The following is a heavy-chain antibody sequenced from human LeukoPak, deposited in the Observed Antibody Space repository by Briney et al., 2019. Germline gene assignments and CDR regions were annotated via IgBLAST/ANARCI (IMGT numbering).Heavy chain of an antibody. Sequence: SETLSLTCTVSGGSISGYYWNWIRQLPGMGLEWIGYIYSTGSTNYNPSLRGRVIISVDTSKNQFSLTLNSVTAADTAVYYCARYGAPSYCGGDCYQYYFDYWGQGTLVTVSS. CDR3: ARYGAPSYCGGDCYQYYFDY. CDR2: IYSTGST. D-gene: IGHD2-21*02. J-gene: IGHJ4*02. CDR1: GGSISGYY. V-gene: IGHV4-59*08.